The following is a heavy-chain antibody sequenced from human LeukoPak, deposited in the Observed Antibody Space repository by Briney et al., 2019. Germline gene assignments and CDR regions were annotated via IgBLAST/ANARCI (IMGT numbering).Heavy chain of an antibody. J-gene: IGHJ4*02. Sequence: SETLSLTCAVYGGSFSGYYWSWIRQPPGKGLEWIGEINHSGSTNYNPSLKSRVTISVDTSKNQFSLKLSSVTAADTAVYYCAREVPYYDFWSGYPVGYFDYWGQGTLVTVSS. CDR1: GGSFSGYY. CDR2: INHSGST. V-gene: IGHV4-34*01. CDR3: AREVPYYDFWSGYPVGYFDY. D-gene: IGHD3-3*01.